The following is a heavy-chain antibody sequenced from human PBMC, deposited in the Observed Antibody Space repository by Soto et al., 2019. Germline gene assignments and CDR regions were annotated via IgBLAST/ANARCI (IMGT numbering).Heavy chain of an antibody. CDR3: ARAVAVAADFDY. Sequence: QVQLVQSGAEEKKPGASVKVSCKASGYTFTGYAMHWVRQAPGHRLEWMGWINAGNGNTKYSQKFQGRVTITRDTSASTTYRELSCLRSEDTAVYYCARAVAVAADFDYWGQGTLVTVSS. CDR1: GYTFTGYA. CDR2: INAGNGNT. V-gene: IGHV1-3*05. J-gene: IGHJ4*02. D-gene: IGHD6-19*01.